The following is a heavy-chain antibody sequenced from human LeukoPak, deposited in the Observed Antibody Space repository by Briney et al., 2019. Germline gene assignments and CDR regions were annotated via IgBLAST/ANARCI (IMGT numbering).Heavy chain of an antibody. V-gene: IGHV3-9*01. CDR2: IRCNSGRR. CDR1: GFTFDDYA. D-gene: IGHD1-26*01. J-gene: IGHJ4*02. CDR3: ARVAYRYSGSYYLFYY. Sequence: PGGSLRLSCAAAGFTFDDYAMHWVRQAPGKGLEWVSCIRCNSGRRGDADSVKRRFTISRDNSKNTLYLQMNSLRAEDTAVYYCARVAYRYSGSYYLFYYWGQGTLVTVSS.